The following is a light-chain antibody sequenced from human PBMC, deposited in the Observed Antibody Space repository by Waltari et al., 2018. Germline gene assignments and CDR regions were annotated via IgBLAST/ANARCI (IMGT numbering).Light chain of an antibody. J-gene: IGLJ1*01. CDR3: GTWDSSLSAYV. CDR1: SSNIGNNNNY. V-gene: IGLV1-51*01. CDR2: DNN. Sequence: QSVLTQPPSVSAAPGQKGTISCSAISSNIGNNNNYVTWYQQFPVTAPKLLIYDNNQRPSGIPDRFSASRSGTSATLGITGLQTGDEADYYCGTWDSSLSAYVFGTGTKVTVL.